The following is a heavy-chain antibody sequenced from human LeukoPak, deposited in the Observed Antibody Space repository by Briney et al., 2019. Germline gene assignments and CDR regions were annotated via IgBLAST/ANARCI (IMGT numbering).Heavy chain of an antibody. D-gene: IGHD3-16*01. CDR2: VYGNNST. CDR1: GFTVSRNY. CDR3: ARDYFNRMLGGMDV. Sequence: QPGGSLRLSCAASGFTVSRNYMTWVRQAPGKGLEWVSVVYGNNSTYYADSVKGRFTISRDSSNNTLYLQMNSLRAEDTAVYYCARDYFNRMLGGMDVWGQGTTVTVSS. V-gene: IGHV3-53*01. J-gene: IGHJ6*02.